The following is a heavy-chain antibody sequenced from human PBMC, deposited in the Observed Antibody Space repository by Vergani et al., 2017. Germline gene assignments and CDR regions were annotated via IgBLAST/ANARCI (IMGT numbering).Heavy chain of an antibody. D-gene: IGHD5-24*01. J-gene: IGHJ3*02. CDR3: ARGDGYNPMARDAFDI. V-gene: IGHV1-69*13. CDR1: GYTFTGYY. Sequence: QVQLVQSGAEVKKPGASVKVSCKASGYTFTGYYMHWVRQAPGQGLEWMGWINPIFGTANYAQKFQGRVTITADESTSTAYMELSSLRSEDTAVYYCARGDGYNPMARDAFDIWGQGTMVTVSS. CDR2: INPIFGTA.